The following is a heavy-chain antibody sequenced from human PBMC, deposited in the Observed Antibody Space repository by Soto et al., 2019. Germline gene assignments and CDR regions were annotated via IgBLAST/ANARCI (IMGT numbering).Heavy chain of an antibody. V-gene: IGHV1-69*02. CDR2: IIPILGIA. CDR1: GGTFSSYT. D-gene: IGHD3-16*01. CDR3: ANIMTSDFDY. Sequence: QVQLVQSGAEVKKPGSSVKVSCKASGGTFSSYTISWVRQAPGQGLEWMGRIIPILGIANYAQKFQGRVTITAEKSTSTAYMELSSLRSEDTAVYYCANIMTSDFDYWGQGTLVTVSS. J-gene: IGHJ4*02.